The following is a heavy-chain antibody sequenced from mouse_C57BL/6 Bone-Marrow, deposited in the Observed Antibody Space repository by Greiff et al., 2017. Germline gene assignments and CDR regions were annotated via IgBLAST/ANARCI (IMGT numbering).Heavy chain of an antibody. Sequence: QVQLQQPGAELVKPGASVKLSCKASGYTFTSYWMQWVKQRPGQGLEWIGEIDPSDRYTNYNQKFKGKATLTVDTSSSTAYMQLSSLTSEDSAVYYCARDGSSFWYFDVWGTGTTVTVSS. CDR2: IDPSDRYT. V-gene: IGHV1-50*01. J-gene: IGHJ1*03. D-gene: IGHD1-1*01. CDR3: ARDGSSFWYFDV. CDR1: GYTFTSYW.